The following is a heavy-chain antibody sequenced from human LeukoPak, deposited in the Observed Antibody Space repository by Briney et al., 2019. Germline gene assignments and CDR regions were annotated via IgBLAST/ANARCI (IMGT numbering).Heavy chain of an antibody. D-gene: IGHD2-2*01. Sequence: GRSLRLSCAASGFTFSNYTMNWVRQTPGKGLEWVSSISSGLGYIYYADSLKGRFTISRDNAKNSLYLQTNTLRAEDTAVYYCARGGYCRSFSCRYSSGLDRERYYYGMDVWGQGTTVTVSS. CDR3: ARGGYCRSFSCRYSSGLDRERYYYGMDV. V-gene: IGHV3-21*06. J-gene: IGHJ6*02. CDR1: GFTFSNYT. CDR2: ISSGLGYI.